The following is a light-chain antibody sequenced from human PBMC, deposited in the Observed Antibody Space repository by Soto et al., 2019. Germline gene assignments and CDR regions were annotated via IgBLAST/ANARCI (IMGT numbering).Light chain of an antibody. V-gene: IGLV2-8*01. CDR3: SSYEGSNNEV. CDR1: SSDVGGY. CDR2: EVT. J-gene: IGLJ2*01. Sequence: QPVLTQPPSASGSPGQSVTISCTGTSSDVGGYVSWYQQHPGKAPKLIIYEVTKRPSWVPDRFSGSKSGNTASLTVSGLQGEDEADYYCSSYEGSNNEVFGGGTQLTVL.